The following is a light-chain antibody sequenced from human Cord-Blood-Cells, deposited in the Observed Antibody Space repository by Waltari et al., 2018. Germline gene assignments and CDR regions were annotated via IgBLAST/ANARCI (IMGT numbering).Light chain of an antibody. J-gene: IGKJ2*01. CDR1: QSVSSSY. Sequence: EIVLTQSPGTLSLSPGERATLSCRASQSVSSSYLAWYQQKPGQAHRLLIYGASSRATGIPDRFSGSGSGTDFTLTISRLEPEDFAVYYCQQYGSSPPGTFGQGTKLEIK. V-gene: IGKV3-20*01. CDR2: GAS. CDR3: QQYGSSPPGT.